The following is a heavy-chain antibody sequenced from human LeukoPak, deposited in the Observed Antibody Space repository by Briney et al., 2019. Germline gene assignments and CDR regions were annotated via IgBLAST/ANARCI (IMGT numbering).Heavy chain of an antibody. D-gene: IGHD3/OR15-3a*01. CDR1: GDSMSSYY. CDR2: IFHSGST. Sequence: PSETLSLTCTVSGDSMSSYYWSWIRQPPGKGLEWLGYIFHSGSTNYNPSLKSRVTISLDTSKNQFSLILSSVTAADTAVYYCARFFWTPSKGLDYWGQGTLVTVSS. V-gene: IGHV4-59*08. J-gene: IGHJ4*02. CDR3: ARFFWTPSKGLDY.